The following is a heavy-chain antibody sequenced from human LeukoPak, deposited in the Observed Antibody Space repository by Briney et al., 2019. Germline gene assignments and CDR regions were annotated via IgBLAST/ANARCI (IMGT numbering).Heavy chain of an antibody. J-gene: IGHJ6*03. V-gene: IGHV3-7*01. Sequence: GGSLRLSCAASGFTFSSYWMSWVRQAPGKGLEWVANIKQDGSEKYYVDSVKGRFTISRDNAKNSLYLQMNSLRAEDTAVYYCARETLKTYYDFWSGYYTGIFYYYYYMDVWGKGTRSPSP. D-gene: IGHD3-3*01. CDR1: GFTFSSYW. CDR3: ARETLKTYYDFWSGYYTGIFYYYYYMDV. CDR2: IKQDGSEK.